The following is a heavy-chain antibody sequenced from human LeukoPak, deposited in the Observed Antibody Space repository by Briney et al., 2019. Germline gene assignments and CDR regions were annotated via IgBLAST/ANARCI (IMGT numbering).Heavy chain of an antibody. D-gene: IGHD2-15*01. CDR1: GGTFSSYA. CDR3: ARDPVGGGYHFSGPR. Sequence: SVKVSCKASGGTFSSYAISWVRQAPGQGLEWMGRIIPILGIANYAQKFQGRVTITADKSTCTAYMELSSLRSEDTAVYYRARDPVGGGYHFSGPRWGQGTLVTVSS. V-gene: IGHV1-69*04. CDR2: IIPILGIA. J-gene: IGHJ4*02.